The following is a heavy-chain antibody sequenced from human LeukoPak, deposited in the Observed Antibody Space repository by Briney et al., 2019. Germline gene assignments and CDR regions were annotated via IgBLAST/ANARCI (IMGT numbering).Heavy chain of an antibody. V-gene: IGHV3-23*01. CDR1: GFTFSSYA. CDR2: ISGSGGST. D-gene: IGHD3-22*01. J-gene: IGHJ4*02. Sequence: PGGSLRLSCAASGFTFSSYAMSWVRQAPGKGLEWVSAISGSGGSTYYADSVKGRFTISRDNSKNTLYLQMNSLRAEDTAVYSCAKLETWSAITMIVVASYYFDYWGQGTLVTVSS. CDR3: AKLETWSAITMIVVASYYFDY.